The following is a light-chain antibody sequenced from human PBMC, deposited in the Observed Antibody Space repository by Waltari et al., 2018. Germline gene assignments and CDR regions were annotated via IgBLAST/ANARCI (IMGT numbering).Light chain of an antibody. CDR3: QQGYTAPLT. CDR2: GAS. J-gene: IGKJ4*01. CDR1: QNIRSY. Sequence: TITCRASQNIRSYLNWYQQSPGKAPNLLIYGASSLQSGIPSRFSGSGYGTDFTLTISSLQPEDFTTYYCQQGYTAPLTFGGGTKLEIK. V-gene: IGKV1-39*01.